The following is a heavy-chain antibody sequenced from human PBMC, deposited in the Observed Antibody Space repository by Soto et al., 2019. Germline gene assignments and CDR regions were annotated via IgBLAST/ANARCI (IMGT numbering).Heavy chain of an antibody. Sequence: PSETLSLTCAVSGYTISSGYYWGWIRQPPGKGLEWIGSIYHSGSTYYNPSLKSRVTISVDTYKNQFSLKLSSVTAADTAVYYCARAPYSSSSFFDYWGQGTLVTVSS. CDR1: GYTISSGYY. V-gene: IGHV4-38-2*01. CDR3: ARAPYSSSSFFDY. J-gene: IGHJ4*02. CDR2: IYHSGST. D-gene: IGHD6-6*01.